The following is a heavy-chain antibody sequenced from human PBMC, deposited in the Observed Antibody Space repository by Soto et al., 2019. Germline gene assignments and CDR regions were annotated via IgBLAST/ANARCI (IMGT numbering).Heavy chain of an antibody. V-gene: IGHV4-30-4*01. J-gene: IGHJ3*02. Sequence: SETLSLTCTVSGGSISSGDYYWSWIRQPPGKGLEWIGYIYYSGSTYYNPSLKSRVTISVDTSKNQFSLKLSSVTAADTAVYYCARDTYYYDSSGYPSDDFDSWGQGTMVTVSS. D-gene: IGHD3-22*01. CDR2: IYYSGST. CDR3: ARDTYYYDSSGYPSDDFDS. CDR1: GGSISSGDYY.